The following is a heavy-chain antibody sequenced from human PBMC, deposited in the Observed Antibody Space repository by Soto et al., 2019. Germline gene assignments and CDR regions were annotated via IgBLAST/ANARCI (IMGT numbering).Heavy chain of an antibody. CDR3: ARDGGTYYDILTGYPN. CDR1: GFTFSSYS. Sequence: TGWPLRLSCTASGFTFSSYSRNWVRQNPFKWLEWVSSISSSSSYIYYADSVKGRFTISRDNAKNSLYLQMNSLRAEDTAVYYCARDGGTYYDILTGYPNWGQGTLVTVSS. J-gene: IGHJ4*02. D-gene: IGHD3-9*01. V-gene: IGHV3-21*01. CDR2: ISSSSSYI.